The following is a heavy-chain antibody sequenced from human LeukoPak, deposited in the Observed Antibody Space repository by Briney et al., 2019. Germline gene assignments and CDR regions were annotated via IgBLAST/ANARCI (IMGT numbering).Heavy chain of an antibody. D-gene: IGHD3-10*01. CDR1: GFTVSSNY. Sequence: QPGGSLRLSCAASGFTVSSNYMNWVRQAPGKGLEWVSVIYSGGSTYYADSVKGRFTISRDNSKNTLYPQMNSLRAEDTAVYYCARVMDYYGSGSYSYYFDYWGQGTLVTVSS. CDR3: ARVMDYYGSGSYSYYFDY. V-gene: IGHV3-53*01. J-gene: IGHJ4*02. CDR2: IYSGGST.